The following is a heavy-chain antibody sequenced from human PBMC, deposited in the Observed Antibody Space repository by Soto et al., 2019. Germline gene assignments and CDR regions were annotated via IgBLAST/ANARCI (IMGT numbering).Heavy chain of an antibody. CDR3: ARIYCSSTSCYPRFYYYGMDV. Sequence: SVKVSCKASGGTFSSYAISWVRQAPGQGLEWMGGIIPIFGTANYAQKFQGRVTITADKSTSTAYMELSSLRSEDTAVYYCARIYCSSTSCYPRFYYYGMDVWGQGTTVTVSS. D-gene: IGHD2-2*01. J-gene: IGHJ6*02. CDR1: GGTFSSYA. V-gene: IGHV1-69*06. CDR2: IIPIFGTA.